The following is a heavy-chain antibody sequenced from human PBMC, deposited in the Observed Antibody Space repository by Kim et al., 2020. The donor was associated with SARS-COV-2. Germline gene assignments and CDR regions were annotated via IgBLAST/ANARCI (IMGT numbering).Heavy chain of an antibody. Sequence: SVKGRFTVSRDSAKNSLYLQMNTLRADDTAVYYCARDQGDWGSVGESFHLWGQGTMVTVSS. CDR3: ARDQGDWGSVGESFHL. D-gene: IGHD2-21*02. J-gene: IGHJ3*01. V-gene: IGHV3-21*01.